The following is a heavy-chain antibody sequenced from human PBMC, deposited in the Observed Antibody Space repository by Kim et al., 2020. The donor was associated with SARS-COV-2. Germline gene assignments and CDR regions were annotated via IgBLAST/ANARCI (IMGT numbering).Heavy chain of an antibody. J-gene: IGHJ4*02. D-gene: IGHD3-22*01. Sequence: NPSLSRRVTVSADTSKNQFSLQLSSLTAADTAMYYCARLSRLYDSSGYADSWGQGTLVTISS. CDR3: ARLSRLYDSSGYADS. V-gene: IGHV4-39*01.